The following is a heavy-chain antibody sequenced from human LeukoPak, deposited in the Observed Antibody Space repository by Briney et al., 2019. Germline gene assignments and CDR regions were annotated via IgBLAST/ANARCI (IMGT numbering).Heavy chain of an antibody. Sequence: PSSPLSFPGSVLHTSIDRSYWSWIGKPPGKALEWIGYIYTSGSTNYNPSLKSRVTISVDTSKNQFSLKLSSVTAADTAVYYCARGWNYFDYWGQGTLVTVSS. J-gene: IGHJ4*02. D-gene: IGHD6-19*01. V-gene: IGHV4-4*09. CDR1: HTSIDRSY. CDR3: ARGWNYFDY. CDR2: IYTSGST.